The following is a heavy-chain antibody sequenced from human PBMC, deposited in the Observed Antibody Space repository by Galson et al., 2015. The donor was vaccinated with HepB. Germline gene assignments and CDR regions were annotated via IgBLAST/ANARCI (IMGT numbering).Heavy chain of an antibody. D-gene: IGHD3-10*01. CDR1: GFTFSSYA. CDR3: VRDASGSYELDY. J-gene: IGHJ4*02. V-gene: IGHV3-30-3*01. CDR2: ISNDGSNK. Sequence: SLRLSCAASGFTFSSYAMHWVRQAPGKGLEWVAVISNDGSNKYYADSVKGRFTISRDNSKNTLYLQMNSLRAEDTAVYYCVRDASGSYELDYWGQGTLVTVSS.